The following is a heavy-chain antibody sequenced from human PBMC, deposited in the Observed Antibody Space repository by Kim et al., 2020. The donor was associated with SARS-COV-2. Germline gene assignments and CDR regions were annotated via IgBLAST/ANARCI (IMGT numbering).Heavy chain of an antibody. D-gene: IGHD2-2*01. CDR2: ISYDGSNK. CDR3: AKDHCSSTSCFPFDY. J-gene: IGHJ4*02. V-gene: IGHV3-30*18. CDR1: GFTFSSYG. Sequence: GGSLRLSCAASGFTFSSYGMNWVRQAPGKGLEWVAVISYDGSNKYYADSVKGRFTISRDNSKNTLYLQMNSLRAEDTAVYYCAKDHCSSTSCFPFDYWGQGTLVTVSS.